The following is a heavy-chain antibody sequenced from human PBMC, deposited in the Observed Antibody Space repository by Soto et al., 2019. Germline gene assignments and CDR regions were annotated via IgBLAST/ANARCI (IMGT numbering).Heavy chain of an antibody. CDR1: GFTFVDYW. Sequence: GGSLRLSCAASGFTFVDYWMSWGRQAPGKGLEWVAHIKKDGSENYYVDSVTGRFTVSRDNTKNSLYLQMNSLRAEDTAVYYCAKLGSGYYTGLYFDYWGQGTLVTVSS. J-gene: IGHJ4*02. V-gene: IGHV3-7*03. CDR2: IKKDGSEN. CDR3: AKLGSGYYTGLYFDY. D-gene: IGHD3-3*01.